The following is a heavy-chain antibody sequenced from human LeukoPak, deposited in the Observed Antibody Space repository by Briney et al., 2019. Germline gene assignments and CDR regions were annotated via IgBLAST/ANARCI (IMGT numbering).Heavy chain of an antibody. D-gene: IGHD3-22*01. Sequence: TLSLTCAVYGGSFSGYYWSWIRQPPGKALEWLARIDWDGDRTYNTSLKTRLTISKGTSQDQVVLAVTDMDPVDTATYYCARIFKSDTSDYYYIDHWGQGTLVTVSS. CDR3: ARIFKSDTSDYYYIDH. J-gene: IGHJ4*02. CDR2: IDWDGDR. CDR1: GGSFSGYY. V-gene: IGHV2-70*11.